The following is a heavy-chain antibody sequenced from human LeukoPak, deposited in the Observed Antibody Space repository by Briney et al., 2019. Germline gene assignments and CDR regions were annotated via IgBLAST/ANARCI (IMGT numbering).Heavy chain of an antibody. D-gene: IGHD3-3*01. CDR1: GFTFSSYG. CDR3: ANGSGENVLRFLEWLSDAFDI. J-gene: IGHJ3*02. Sequence: GGSLRLSCAASGFTFSSYGMHWVRQAPGKGLEWVAFIRYDGSNKYYADSVKGRFTISRDNSKNTLYLQMNSLRAEDTAVYYCANGSGENVLRFLEWLSDAFDIWGQGTMVTVSS. CDR2: IRYDGSNK. V-gene: IGHV3-30*02.